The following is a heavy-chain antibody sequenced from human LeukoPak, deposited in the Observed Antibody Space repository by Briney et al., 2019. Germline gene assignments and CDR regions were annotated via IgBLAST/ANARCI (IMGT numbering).Heavy chain of an antibody. Sequence: ASVKVSCKASGGTFSSYAISWVRQAPGQGLEWMGRIIPILGIANYAQKFQGRVTITADKSTSTAYMELSSLRSEDTAVHYCARENNGYNSYWGQGTLVTVSS. CDR2: IIPILGIA. J-gene: IGHJ4*02. CDR3: ARENNGYNSY. CDR1: GGTFSSYA. D-gene: IGHD5-24*01. V-gene: IGHV1-69*04.